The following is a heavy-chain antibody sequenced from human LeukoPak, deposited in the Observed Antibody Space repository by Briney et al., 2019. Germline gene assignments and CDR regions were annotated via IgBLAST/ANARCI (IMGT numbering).Heavy chain of an antibody. Sequence: PGGSLGLSCAASGFIFSSYWMSWVRQAPGKGLEWVANIKKDGSEKNYVDSVKGRFTTSRDNAKNSLFLQMNSLRAEDTAVYFCARYDFWSGYYPSDYWGQGTLVTVSS. D-gene: IGHD3-3*01. J-gene: IGHJ4*02. V-gene: IGHV3-7*01. CDR3: ARYDFWSGYYPSDY. CDR1: GFIFSSYW. CDR2: IKKDGSEK.